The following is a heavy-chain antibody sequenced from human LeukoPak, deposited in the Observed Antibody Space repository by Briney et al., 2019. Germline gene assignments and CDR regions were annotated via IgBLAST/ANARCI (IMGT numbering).Heavy chain of an antibody. Sequence: PSETLSLTHPLAAGSTGRAGVYSGWIRQHPGKGLEWIGYIYYSGSTYYHPSLKSRFTISVYTSKNQFSLKLSSVTAADTAEYYCTREEYSGYDLGGPFVYWGQGTLVTVSS. D-gene: IGHD5-12*01. CDR2: IYYSGST. V-gene: IGHV4-31*03. J-gene: IGHJ4*02. CDR3: TREEYSGYDLGGPFVY. CDR1: AGSTGRAGVY.